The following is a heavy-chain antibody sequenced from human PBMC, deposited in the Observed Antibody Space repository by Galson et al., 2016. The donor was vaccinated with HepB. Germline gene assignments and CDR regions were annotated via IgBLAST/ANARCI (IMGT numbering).Heavy chain of an antibody. V-gene: IGHV3-30*03. CDR2: ISYDGSNK. CDR3: TLLQEHL. CDR1: GFTFSSSG. Sequence: SLRLSCAASGFTFSSSGMHCVRQAPGKGLEWVAFISYDGSNKKYADSVKGRFTISRDNSKKTLYLHMNSLHQGPIGLPPGTLLQEHLWG. J-gene: IGHJ6*01.